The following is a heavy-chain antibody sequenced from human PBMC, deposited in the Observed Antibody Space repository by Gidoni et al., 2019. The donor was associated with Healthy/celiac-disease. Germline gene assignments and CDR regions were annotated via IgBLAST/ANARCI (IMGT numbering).Heavy chain of an antibody. CDR2: IYTSGST. D-gene: IGHD1-26*01. CDR1: GGSISSGIYY. CDR3: ARTPPPWWELRLGSAFDI. V-gene: IGHV4-61*02. Sequence: QVQLQESGPGLVKPSQTLSLTCTVSGGSISSGIYYWSWIRQPAGKGLEWIGRIYTSGSTNYNPSLKSRVTISVDTSKNQFSLKLSSVTAADTAVYYCARTPPPWWELRLGSAFDIWGQGTMVTVSS. J-gene: IGHJ3*02.